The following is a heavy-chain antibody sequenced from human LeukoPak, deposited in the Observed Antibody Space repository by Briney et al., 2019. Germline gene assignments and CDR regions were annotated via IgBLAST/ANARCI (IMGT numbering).Heavy chain of an antibody. D-gene: IGHD6-6*01. J-gene: IGHJ3*02. CDR1: GGSISSGDYY. CDR3: ARFRVSYAFDI. Sequence: SETLSLTCTVSGGSISSGDYYWSWIRQPPGRGLEWIGYIYYSGSTYYNPSLKSRVTISVDTSKNQFSLKLSSVTAADTAVYYCARFRVSYAFDIWGQGSMVTVSS. CDR2: IYYSGST. V-gene: IGHV4-61*08.